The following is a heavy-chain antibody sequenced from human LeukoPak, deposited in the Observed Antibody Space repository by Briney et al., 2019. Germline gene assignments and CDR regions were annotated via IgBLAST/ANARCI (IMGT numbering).Heavy chain of an antibody. CDR1: GFTFASYA. CDR3: AKDLSSIMITFGGVIAPGY. D-gene: IGHD3-16*02. CDR2: FSGSGGST. V-gene: IGHV3-23*01. J-gene: IGHJ4*02. Sequence: GGSLRLSCAASGFTFASYAMSWVRQAPGKGLEWVSAFSGSGGSTYYADSVKGRFTISRDNSKNTLYLQMNSLRAEDTAVYYCAKDLSSIMITFGGVIAPGYWGQGTLVTVSS.